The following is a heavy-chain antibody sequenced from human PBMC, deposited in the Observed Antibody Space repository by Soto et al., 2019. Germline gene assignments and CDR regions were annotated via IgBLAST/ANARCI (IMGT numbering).Heavy chain of an antibody. CDR3: AKVSSSWYAGFFDL. J-gene: IGHJ4*02. CDR2: LSDSGGSI. D-gene: IGHD6-13*01. V-gene: IGHV3-23*01. Sequence: GGSLRVSCTASGFTFSRHAMTWVRQAPWKGLEWVSGLSDSGGSIYYADSVKGRFTISRDNSMNTLYLQMNTLRAEDTALYYCAKVSSSWYAGFFDLWGRGTLVTVSS. CDR1: GFTFSRHA.